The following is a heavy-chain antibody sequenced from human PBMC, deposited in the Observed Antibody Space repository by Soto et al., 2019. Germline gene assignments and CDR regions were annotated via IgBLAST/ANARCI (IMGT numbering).Heavy chain of an antibody. CDR3: ARADSSFSYYFDY. J-gene: IGHJ4*02. V-gene: IGHV3-33*01. D-gene: IGHD6-6*01. CDR1: GFTFSSYG. Sequence: GGSLRLSCAASGFTFSSYGMHWVRQAPGKGLEWVAVIWYDGSNKYYADSVKGRFTISRDNSKNTLYLQMNSLRAEDTAVYYCARADSSFSYYFDYWGQGTLVTVS. CDR2: IWYDGSNK.